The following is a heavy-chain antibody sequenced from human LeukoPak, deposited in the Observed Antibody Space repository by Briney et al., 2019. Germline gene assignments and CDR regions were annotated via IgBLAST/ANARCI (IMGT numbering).Heavy chain of an antibody. D-gene: IGHD2-15*01. CDR1: GFSFSSNG. V-gene: IGHV3-30*02. CDR3: AKDRQGWRTYFDH. J-gene: IGHJ4*02. CDR2: IYYDGSNK. Sequence: GGSLRLSCAASGFSFSSNGMHWVRQAPGKGLEWVALIYYDGSNKYYVDSVKGRFTISRDNSKNTVYLQMNSLRAEDTAVYYCAKDRQGWRTYFDHWGQGTLVTVSS.